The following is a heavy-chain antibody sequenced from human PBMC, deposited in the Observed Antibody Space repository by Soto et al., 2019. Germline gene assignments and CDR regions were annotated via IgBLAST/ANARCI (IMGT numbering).Heavy chain of an antibody. D-gene: IGHD3-9*01. CDR1: GFSLNTSGVG. J-gene: IGHJ4*02. CDR3: AHSRWAYDILDFDY. Sequence: SGPTLVKPTQTLTLTCTFSGFSLNTSGVGVGWIRQPPGKALEWLALIYWDDDKRYSPSLKSRFTITKDTSKNQVVLTMTNMDPVDTATYYCAHSRWAYDILDFDYWGQGTLVTVSS. CDR2: IYWDDDK. V-gene: IGHV2-5*02.